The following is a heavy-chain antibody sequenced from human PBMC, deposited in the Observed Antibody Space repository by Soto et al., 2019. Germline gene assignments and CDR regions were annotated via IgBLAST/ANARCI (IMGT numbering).Heavy chain of an antibody. CDR2: IYYSGST. CDR3: ARDDGSGSYYQRGAVTWFDP. CDR1: GGSISSGGYY. J-gene: IGHJ5*02. D-gene: IGHD3-10*01. V-gene: IGHV4-31*03. Sequence: SETLSLTCTVSGGSISSGGYYWSWIRQHPGKGLEWIGYIYYSGSTYDNPSLKSRVTISVDTSKNQFSLKLSSVTAADTAVYYCARDDGSGSYYQRGAVTWFDPWGQGTLVTVSS.